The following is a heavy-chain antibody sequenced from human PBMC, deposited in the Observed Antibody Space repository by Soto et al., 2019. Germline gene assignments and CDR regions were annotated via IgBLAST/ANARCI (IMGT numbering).Heavy chain of an antibody. Sequence: QVQLVQSGAEVKKPGSSVKVSCKASGGTFSSYAISWVRQAPGQGLEWMGGIIPIFGTANYAQKFQGRVTITADESTSTAYMELSSLRSEDTAVYYCARVGYYGSGSYYNYYYYGMDVWDQGTTVTVSS. V-gene: IGHV1-69*01. J-gene: IGHJ6*02. CDR2: IIPIFGTA. CDR1: GGTFSSYA. CDR3: ARVGYYGSGSYYNYYYYGMDV. D-gene: IGHD3-10*01.